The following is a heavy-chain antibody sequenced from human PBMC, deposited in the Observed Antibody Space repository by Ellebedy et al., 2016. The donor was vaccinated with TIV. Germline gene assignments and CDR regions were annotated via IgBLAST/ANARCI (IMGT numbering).Heavy chain of an antibody. J-gene: IGHJ5*02. Sequence: PGGSLRLSCVASGFTFSNYYMNWVRQAPGKGLEWVANIHKDGSEKYYVDSVKGRFSISRDNAKNSLYLKMNSLRVEDTAVYYCARVTYASTWYPEDLWGQGTLVTVSS. V-gene: IGHV3-7*03. CDR1: GFTFSNYY. CDR2: IHKDGSEK. D-gene: IGHD6-13*01. CDR3: ARVTYASTWYPEDL.